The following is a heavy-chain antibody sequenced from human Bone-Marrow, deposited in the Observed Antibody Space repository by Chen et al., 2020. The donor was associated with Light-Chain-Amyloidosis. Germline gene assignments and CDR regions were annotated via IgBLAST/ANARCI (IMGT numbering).Heavy chain of an antibody. D-gene: IGHD5-12*01. V-gene: IGHV3-30*02. CDR1: GFTFSSYG. CDR2: IRHDGSNK. Sequence: QVQLVESGGGVVQPGGSLRLSCAASGFTFSSYGLHWVRQAPGEGLEWVAFIRHDGSNKYYADSVKGRFTISRDNSKNTLYLQMNSLRAEDTAVYFCAKAVARWLLLQPDYWGQGTLVTVSS. J-gene: IGHJ4*02. CDR3: AKAVARWLLLQPDY.